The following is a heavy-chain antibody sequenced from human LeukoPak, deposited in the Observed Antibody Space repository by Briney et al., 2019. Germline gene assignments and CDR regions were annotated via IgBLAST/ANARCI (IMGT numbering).Heavy chain of an antibody. CDR1: GFTFSTYG. D-gene: IGHD2-21*01. Sequence: GGSLRLSCAASGFTFSTYGMHWVRQAPGKGLEWVAFIRYDGSDKYYADPVKGRFTISRDNSKNTLSLQMNSLRPEDTAVYYCARDWLGDWYYFDIWGQGTMVTVSS. CDR2: IRYDGSDK. V-gene: IGHV3-30*02. CDR3: ARDWLGDWYYFDI. J-gene: IGHJ3*02.